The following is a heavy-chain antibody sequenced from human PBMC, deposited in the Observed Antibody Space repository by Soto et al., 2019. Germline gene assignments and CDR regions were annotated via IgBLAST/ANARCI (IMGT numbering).Heavy chain of an antibody. Sequence: EVQLVESGGGLVQPGGSLKLSCAASGFTFSTHSMNWVRQAPGRGLEWVSYIHSSSSWEVYADSVRGRFTVSRYNAKNSLYLQMSSLRAEDTAVYYCVFDFWLVPTVWGKGTTVTVSS. CDR2: IHSSSSWE. V-gene: IGHV3-48*01. J-gene: IGHJ6*04. CDR1: GFTFSTHS. CDR3: VFDFWLVPTV. D-gene: IGHD3-3*01.